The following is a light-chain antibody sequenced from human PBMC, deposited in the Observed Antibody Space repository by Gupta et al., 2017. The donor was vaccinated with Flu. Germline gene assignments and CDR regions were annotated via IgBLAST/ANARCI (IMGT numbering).Light chain of an antibody. CDR1: RSDIGTVAY. CDR2: GVN. Sequence: SITLSWTGTRSDIGTVAYVAWFQQPPGKAPNLIIYGVNDRPSGVSHRFSGSKSGNTASLTISALQPEDAADYCCNSSAPTIPEVFGPGTKVTVL. CDR3: NSSAPTIPEV. J-gene: IGLJ1*01. V-gene: IGLV2-14*03.